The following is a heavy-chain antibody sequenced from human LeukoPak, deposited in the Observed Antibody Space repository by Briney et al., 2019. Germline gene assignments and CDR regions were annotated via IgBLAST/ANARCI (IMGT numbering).Heavy chain of an antibody. Sequence: SETLSLTCTVSGGSISSYYWSWIRQPPGKGLEWIGYIYYSWSTNYNPSLKSRVTISVDTSKNQFSLKLSSVTAADTAVYYCARDKRGPILYWGQGTLVTVSS. V-gene: IGHV4-59*01. CDR1: GGSISSYY. D-gene: IGHD5-12*01. J-gene: IGHJ4*02. CDR3: ARDKRGPILY. CDR2: IYYSWST.